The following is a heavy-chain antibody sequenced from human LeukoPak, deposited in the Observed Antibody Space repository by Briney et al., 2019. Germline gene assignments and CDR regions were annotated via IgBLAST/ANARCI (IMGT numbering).Heavy chain of an antibody. CDR3: AKDRWTNGAAGESSDY. J-gene: IGHJ4*02. CDR1: GLTFSSYG. Sequence: PGGSLRLSCAASGLTFSSYGMHWVRQAPGKGLEWVAFIRYDGSNIYYADSMKGRFTISRDNSKNTLYLQMNSLRPEDTAVYYCAKDRWTNGAAGESSDYWGQGTLVTVSS. D-gene: IGHD6-13*01. CDR2: IRYDGSNI. V-gene: IGHV3-30*02.